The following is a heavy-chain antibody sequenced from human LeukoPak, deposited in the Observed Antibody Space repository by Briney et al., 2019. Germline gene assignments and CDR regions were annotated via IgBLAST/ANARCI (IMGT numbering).Heavy chain of an antibody. D-gene: IGHD6-19*01. J-gene: IGHJ4*02. CDR1: GYTFTSYG. CDR2: ISAYNGNT. CDR3: ARDQAGGSAIPSGFDY. V-gene: IGHV1-18*01. Sequence: ASVKVSCKASGYTFTSYGISWVRQAPGQGLEWMGWISAYNGNTNYAQKLQGRVTMTTDTSTSTAYMELRSLRSDDTAVYYCARDQAGGSAIPSGFDYWGQGTLVTVSS.